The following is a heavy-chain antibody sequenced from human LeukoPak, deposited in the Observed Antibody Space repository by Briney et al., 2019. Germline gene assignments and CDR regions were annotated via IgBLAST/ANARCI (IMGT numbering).Heavy chain of an antibody. J-gene: IGHJ4*02. CDR1: GGSISSGDYY. Sequence: PSETLSLTCTVSGGSISSGDYYWSWIRQPPGKGLEWIGYIYYSGSTYYNPSLKSRVTISVDTSKNQFSLNLNSVTAADTAVYFCARAETGTCQNWGQGTLVTVSS. CDR3: ARAETGTCQN. CDR2: IYYSGST. D-gene: IGHD3-9*01. V-gene: IGHV4-30-4*08.